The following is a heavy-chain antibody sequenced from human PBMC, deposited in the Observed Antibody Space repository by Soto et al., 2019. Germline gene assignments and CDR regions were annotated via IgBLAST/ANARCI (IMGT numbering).Heavy chain of an antibody. J-gene: IGHJ4*02. CDR3: AKSGLFDSSGYHHPHFDS. CDR1: GFTFSNYA. D-gene: IGHD3-22*01. CDR2: ISGSANMA. V-gene: IGHV3-23*01. Sequence: PGGSLRLSCVVSGFTSGFTFSNYAMNWVRQAPGKGLEQVAGISGSANMAYYADSVKGRFTIARDNSNSTLFLQMNSLRAEDTAVYYCAKSGLFDSSGYHHPHFDSWGPGALVTVSS.